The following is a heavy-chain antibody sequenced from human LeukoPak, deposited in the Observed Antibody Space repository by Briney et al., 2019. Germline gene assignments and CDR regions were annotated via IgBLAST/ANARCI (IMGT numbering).Heavy chain of an antibody. CDR3: ASGLYTGLLWFGELTD. D-gene: IGHD3-10*01. V-gene: IGHV4-4*07. CDR1: GGSISSYY. CDR2: IYTSGST. Sequence: SETLSPTCTVSGGSISSYYWSWIRQPAGQGLEGIGRIYTSGSTNYNPSLKSRVTMSVDTSKNQFSLKLSSVTAADTAVYYCASGLYTGLLWFGELTDWGPGTLVTVSS. J-gene: IGHJ4*02.